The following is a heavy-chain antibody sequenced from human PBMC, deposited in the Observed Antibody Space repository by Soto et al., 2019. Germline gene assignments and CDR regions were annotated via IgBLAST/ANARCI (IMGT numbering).Heavy chain of an antibody. CDR1: GFTFSSYA. CDR3: AREGTEDYYDSSGYYGMDV. CDR2: ISYDGSNK. Sequence: GGSLRLSCAASGFTFSSYAMHWVRQAPGKGLEWVAVISYDGSNKYYADSVKGRFTISRDNSKNTLYLQMNSLRAEDTAVYYCAREGTEDYYDSSGYYGMDVWGQGTTVTVSS. V-gene: IGHV3-30-3*01. D-gene: IGHD3-22*01. J-gene: IGHJ6*02.